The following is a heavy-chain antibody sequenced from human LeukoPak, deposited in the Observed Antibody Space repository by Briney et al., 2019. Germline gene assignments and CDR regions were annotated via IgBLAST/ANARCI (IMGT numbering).Heavy chain of an antibody. J-gene: IGHJ6*03. CDR3: ARDLVVAGTPYYMDV. V-gene: IGHV3-7*01. Sequence: SGGSLRLSCAASGFTFSSYWMTWVRQAPGKGLEWVANIKQDGSEKYYVDSVKGRFTISRDNAKNSLYLQMNSLRAEDTAVYYCARDLVVAGTPYYMDVWGKGTTVTIS. CDR2: IKQDGSEK. CDR1: GFTFSSYW. D-gene: IGHD2-15*01.